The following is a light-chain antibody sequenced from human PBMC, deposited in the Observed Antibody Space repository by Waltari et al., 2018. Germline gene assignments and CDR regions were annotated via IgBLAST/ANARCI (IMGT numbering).Light chain of an antibody. CDR3: QHLNNYPLS. V-gene: IGKV1-9*01. CDR1: QGISSY. CDR2: AAS. Sequence: DIQLTQSPSFLSASVGDRVTITCRASQGISSYLAWYQQKPGRAPKLLIYAASTLQSGGPSRFSGSGSGTEFTLAISSLQTEDFATYYCQHLNNYPLSFGGGTKVEIK. J-gene: IGKJ4*01.